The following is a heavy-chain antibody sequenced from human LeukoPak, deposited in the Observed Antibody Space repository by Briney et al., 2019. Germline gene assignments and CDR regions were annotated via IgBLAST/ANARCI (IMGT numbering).Heavy chain of an antibody. J-gene: IGHJ4*02. Sequence: PSETLSLTCAVYGGPFSGYYWNWIRQPPGKGLEWIGEIDHSGTINYNPSLKSRVTISVDTSKNQFSLKVTSVTAADTAVYYCARGGDYWGQGTLVTVSS. CDR2: IDHSGTI. V-gene: IGHV4-34*01. CDR1: GGPFSGYY. CDR3: ARGGDY.